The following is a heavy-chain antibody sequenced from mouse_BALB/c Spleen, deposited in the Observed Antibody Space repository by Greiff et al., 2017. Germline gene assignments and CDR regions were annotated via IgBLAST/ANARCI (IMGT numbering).Heavy chain of an antibody. Sequence: VKLQQPGAELVKPGASVKLSCKASGYTFTSYWMHWVKQRPGQGLEWIGEINPSNGRTNYNEKFKSKATLTVDKSSSTAYMQLSSLTSEDSAVYYCARRGSSGYTSYFDYWGQGTTLTVSS. D-gene: IGHD3-1*01. V-gene: IGHV1S81*02. CDR2: INPSNGRT. J-gene: IGHJ2*01. CDR1: GYTFTSYW. CDR3: ARRGSSGYTSYFDY.